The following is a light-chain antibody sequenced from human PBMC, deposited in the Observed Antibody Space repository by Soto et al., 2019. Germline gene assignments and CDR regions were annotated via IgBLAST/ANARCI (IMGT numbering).Light chain of an antibody. CDR3: SSYTSSITLV. CDR2: DVS. J-gene: IGLJ2*01. CDR1: SSDVGGYNY. Sequence: QSVLTQPASVSGSPGQSITISCTGTSSDVGGYNYVSWYQQHPGKAPKLMIYDVSNRPSGVSNRFSGSKSGNTASLSISGLQAEDEADYYCSSYTSSITLVFGGGTKVTDL. V-gene: IGLV2-14*03.